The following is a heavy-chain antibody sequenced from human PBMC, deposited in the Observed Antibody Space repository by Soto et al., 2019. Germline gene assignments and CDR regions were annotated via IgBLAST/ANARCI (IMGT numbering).Heavy chain of an antibody. Sequence: SETLSLTCTVSGGSISSNYWTWIRQPPGKGLEWIGYVYNSGSTNYNPSLKSRVTISEDTSKSQFSLKVNSMTAADTAVYYCARDRRDGYNRDYYYGMDVWGQGTTVTVSS. CDR3: ARDRRDGYNRDYYYGMDV. V-gene: IGHV4-59*01. CDR2: VYNSGST. D-gene: IGHD5-12*01. CDR1: GGSISSNY. J-gene: IGHJ6*02.